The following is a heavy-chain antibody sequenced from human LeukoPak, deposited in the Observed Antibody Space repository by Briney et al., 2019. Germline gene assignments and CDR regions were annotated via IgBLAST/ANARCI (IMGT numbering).Heavy chain of an antibody. V-gene: IGHV4-34*01. CDR2: INHSGST. J-gene: IGHJ3*02. CDR1: GGSFSGYY. D-gene: IGHD2-2*01. CDR3: ARAKGYCSSTSCPRSNAFDI. Sequence: PSETLSLTCAVYGGSFSGYYWSWLRQPPGKGLEWIGEINHSGSTNYNPSLKSRVTISVDTSKNQFSLKLSSVTAADTAVYYCARAKGYCSSTSCPRSNAFDIWGQGTMVTVSS.